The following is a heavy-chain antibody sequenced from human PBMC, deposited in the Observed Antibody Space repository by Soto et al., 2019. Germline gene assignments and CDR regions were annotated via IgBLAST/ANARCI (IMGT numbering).Heavy chain of an antibody. V-gene: IGHV3-48*02. J-gene: IGHJ4*02. Sequence: GGSLRLSCAASGFSFSDYSMNWVRQAPGKGLEWVSKITSSGATVHYADSVKGRFTISRDNGMSSLYLEMNSLRDEDTAVYYCARDLYSGSYSEAYWGQGTLVTAPQ. D-gene: IGHD1-26*01. CDR2: ITSSGATV. CDR1: GFSFSDYS. CDR3: ARDLYSGSYSEAY.